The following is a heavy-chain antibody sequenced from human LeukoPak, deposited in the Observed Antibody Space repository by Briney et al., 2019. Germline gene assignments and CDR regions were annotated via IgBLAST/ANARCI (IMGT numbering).Heavy chain of an antibody. J-gene: IGHJ5*02. CDR2: INPNSGGT. Sequence: EASVKVSCKASGYTFTGYYMHWVRQAPGQGLEWMGWINPNSGGTNYAQKFQGRVTMTRDTSISTAYMELSRLRSDDTAVYYCARSHYYGSGRRGGDWFDPWGQGTLVTVSS. D-gene: IGHD3-10*01. V-gene: IGHV1-2*02. CDR3: ARSHYYGSGRRGGDWFDP. CDR1: GYTFTGYY.